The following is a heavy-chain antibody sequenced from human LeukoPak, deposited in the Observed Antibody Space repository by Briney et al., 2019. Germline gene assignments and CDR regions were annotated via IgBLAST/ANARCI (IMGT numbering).Heavy chain of an antibody. Sequence: ASVKVSCKASGYSFTSYGITWVRQAPGQRLEWMGIINPSGGSTSYAQKFQGRVTMTRDTSTSTVYMELSSLRSEDTAVYYCARVSSGWTRGFDYWGQGTLVTVSS. D-gene: IGHD6-19*01. CDR3: ARVSSGWTRGFDY. J-gene: IGHJ4*02. CDR1: GYSFTSYG. CDR2: INPSGGST. V-gene: IGHV1-46*01.